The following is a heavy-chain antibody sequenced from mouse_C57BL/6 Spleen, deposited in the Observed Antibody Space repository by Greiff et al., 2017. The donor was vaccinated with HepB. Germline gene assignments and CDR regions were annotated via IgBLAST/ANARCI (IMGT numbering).Heavy chain of an antibody. V-gene: IGHV5-17*01. CDR3: ARTSLGYGNYVGY. J-gene: IGHJ2*01. D-gene: IGHD2-1*01. CDR2: ISSGSSTI. Sequence: EVKVEESGGGLVKPGGSLKLSCAASGFTFSDYGIHWVRQAPEKGLEWVAYISSGSSTIYYADTVKGRFTISRDNAKNTLFLQMTSLRSEDTAMYYCARTSLGYGNYVGYWGQGTTLTVSS. CDR1: GFTFSDYG.